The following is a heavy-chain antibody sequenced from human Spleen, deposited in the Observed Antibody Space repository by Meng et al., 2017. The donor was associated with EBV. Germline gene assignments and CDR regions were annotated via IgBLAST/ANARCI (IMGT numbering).Heavy chain of an antibody. Sequence: RLVQSGAEVKKPGASMRVACKASGGTFSRYTFSWVRQAPGQGLEWMAGFTPIFGTTNYAQKFDDRLTISADTSTTTVYMELSSLRSEDTAVYFCASLNDYSSGSTSWGQGTLVTVSS. J-gene: IGHJ5*02. CDR1: GGTFSRYT. CDR2: FTPIFGTT. V-gene: IGHV1-69*06. CDR3: ASLNDYSSGSTS. D-gene: IGHD6-19*01.